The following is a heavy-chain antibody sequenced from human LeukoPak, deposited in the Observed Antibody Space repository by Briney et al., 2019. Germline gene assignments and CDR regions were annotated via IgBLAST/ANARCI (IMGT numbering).Heavy chain of an antibody. J-gene: IGHJ4*02. CDR2: ISTDGSST. V-gene: IGHV3-74*01. CDR3: VKRIQSALAAGY. CDR1: GFTFSSYW. Sequence: GGSLRLSCAASGFTFSSYWMHWVRQAPGKGLVWVSRISTDGSSTTYADSVKGRFTISRDNAKDTLYLQMNSLRAGDTAIYYCVKRIQSALAAGYWGQGALVTVSS. D-gene: IGHD5-18*01.